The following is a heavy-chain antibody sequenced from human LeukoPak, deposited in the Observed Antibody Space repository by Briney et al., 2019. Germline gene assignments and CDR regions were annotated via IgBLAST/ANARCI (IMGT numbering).Heavy chain of an antibody. CDR3: AKCYGSGSYYKEG. J-gene: IGHJ4*02. Sequence: GGSLRLSCATSGFTFSNYAMSWVRQAPGKGLEWVSSISGSGGSTYYADSVKGRFTISRDNSKNTLYLQMNSLRAEDTAVYYCAKCYGSGSYYKEGWGQGTLVTVSS. CDR1: GFTFSNYA. CDR2: ISGSGGST. D-gene: IGHD3-10*01. V-gene: IGHV3-23*01.